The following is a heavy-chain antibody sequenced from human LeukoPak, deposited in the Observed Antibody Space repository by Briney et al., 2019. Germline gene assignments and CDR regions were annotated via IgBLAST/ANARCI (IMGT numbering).Heavy chain of an antibody. CDR2: IYYSGST. V-gene: IGHV4-59*01. CDR3: ARLVVVPRQDYYYGMDV. J-gene: IGHJ6*02. D-gene: IGHD3-22*01. Sequence: SETLSLTCTVSGGSISGYYWSWIRQPPGKGLEWIGYIYYSGSTNYNPSLKSRVTISVDTSKNQFSLKLSSVTAADTAVYYCARLVVVPRQDYYYGMDVWGQGTTVTVSS. CDR1: GGSISGYY.